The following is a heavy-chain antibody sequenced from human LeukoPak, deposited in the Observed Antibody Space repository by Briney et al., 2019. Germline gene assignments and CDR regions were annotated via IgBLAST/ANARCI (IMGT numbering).Heavy chain of an antibody. CDR2: IREDGSEK. J-gene: IGHJ4*02. CDR1: GFTFSAYW. D-gene: IGHD3-10*01. CDR3: ARDLAGHYYGSGSSFDY. Sequence: GRSLRLSCAASGFTFSAYWMSWVRQAPGKELEWVANIREDGSEKYYVDSVKGQFTISRDNAKNSLFLQMDSLRAEDTAVYYCARDLAGHYYGSGSSFDYWGQGTLVTVSS. V-gene: IGHV3-7*01.